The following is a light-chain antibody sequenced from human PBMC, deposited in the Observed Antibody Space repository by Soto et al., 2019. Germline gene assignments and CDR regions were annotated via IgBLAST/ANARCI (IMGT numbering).Light chain of an antibody. CDR2: RAS. CDR3: QQYGSSLLT. J-gene: IGKJ4*01. Sequence: EIVLTQSPGTLSLSPGERATLSRRASQSVSSSYLAWYQQKPGQAPKVLIYRASSRATGIPDRFSGSGSGTDFSLTISRLEPEDSAVYYCQQYGSSLLTFGGGTKVDIK. CDR1: QSVSSSY. V-gene: IGKV3-20*01.